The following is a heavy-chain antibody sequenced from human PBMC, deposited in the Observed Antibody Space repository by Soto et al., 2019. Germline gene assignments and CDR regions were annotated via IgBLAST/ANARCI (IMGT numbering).Heavy chain of an antibody. V-gene: IGHV1-2*02. D-gene: IGHD2-15*01. CDR2: INPNSGGT. J-gene: IGHJ6*02. Sequence: ASVKVSCKASGYTFTGYYMHWVRQAPGQGLEWMGWINPNSGGTNYAQKFQGRVTMTRDTSISTAYMELSRLRSDDTAVYYCARDRVAATLHYYYYYGMDVCGQGTTVTVSS. CDR3: ARDRVAATLHYYYYYGMDV. CDR1: GYTFTGYY.